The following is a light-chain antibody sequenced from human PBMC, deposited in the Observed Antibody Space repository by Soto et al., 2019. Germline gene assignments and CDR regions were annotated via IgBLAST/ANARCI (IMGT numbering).Light chain of an antibody. V-gene: IGKV1-5*03. CDR3: QEYNAFSST. CDR2: RAS. Sequence: DIQMTQSPSTLSASVGDRVTITCRASRSISNWLAWYQQKPGKAPKLLIYRASILESGFPSRFRGSGSGTDFNLTISSLQPDDFATYYCQEYNAFSSTFGQGTKLQIK. J-gene: IGKJ2*01. CDR1: RSISNW.